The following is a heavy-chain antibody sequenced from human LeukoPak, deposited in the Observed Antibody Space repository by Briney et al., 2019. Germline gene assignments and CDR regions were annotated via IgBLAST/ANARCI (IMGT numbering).Heavy chain of an antibody. V-gene: IGHV1-18*01. J-gene: IGHJ4*02. CDR3: ARYSLEWLPSDY. CDR2: ISAYNGNT. CDR1: GSTFTSYG. Sequence: ASVKVSCKASGSTFTSYGISWVRQAPGQGLEWMGWISAYNGNTNYAQKLQGRVTMTTDTSTSTAYMELRSLRSDDTAVYYCARYSLEWLPSDYWGQGTLVTVSA. D-gene: IGHD3-3*01.